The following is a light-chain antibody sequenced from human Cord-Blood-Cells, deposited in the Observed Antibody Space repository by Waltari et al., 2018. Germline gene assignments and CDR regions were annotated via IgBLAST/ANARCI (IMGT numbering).Light chain of an antibody. V-gene: IGLV1-40*01. Sequence: QSLLTQPPSVSGAPGQRVTISCTATSSNIAAGYDVHWYQQLPGTAPKLLIYGNSNRPSGVPDRFSGSKSGTSASLAITGLQAEDEADYYCQSYDSSLSGVVFGGGTKLTVL. J-gene: IGLJ2*01. CDR1: SSNIAAGYD. CDR2: GNS. CDR3: QSYDSSLSGVV.